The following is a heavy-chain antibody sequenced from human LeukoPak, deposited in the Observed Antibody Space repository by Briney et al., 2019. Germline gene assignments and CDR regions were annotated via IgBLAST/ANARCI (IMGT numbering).Heavy chain of an antibody. D-gene: IGHD6-13*01. V-gene: IGHV1-2*02. CDR2: INPNSGGT. J-gene: IGHJ4*02. Sequence: ASVKVSCKASGYTFTDYYMHWVRHAPGQGLEWMGWINPNSGGTNYAQKVQGRVTMTRDTSISTAYMEMSRLRSDDTAVFYCAIEEVIAAAGPILEYWGQGALVTVSS. CDR3: AIEEVIAAAGPILEY. CDR1: GYTFTDYY.